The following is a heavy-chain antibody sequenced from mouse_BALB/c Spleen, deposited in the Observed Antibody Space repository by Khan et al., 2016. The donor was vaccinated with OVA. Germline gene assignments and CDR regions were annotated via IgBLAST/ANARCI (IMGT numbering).Heavy chain of an antibody. V-gene: IGHV5-17*02. CDR1: GFTFSSFG. CDR2: ISSDSITL. J-gene: IGHJ3*01. CDR3: AIVNWAWFAC. D-gene: IGHD4-1*01. Sequence: EVQLQESGGGLVQPGGSRKLACAASGFTFSSFGMHWVRQAPEKGLEWVAYISSDSITLYYADTVKGRFTISRDNPRNTLFLQMTSLRSEDTALYYCAIVNWAWFACWGQGTLVTVSA.